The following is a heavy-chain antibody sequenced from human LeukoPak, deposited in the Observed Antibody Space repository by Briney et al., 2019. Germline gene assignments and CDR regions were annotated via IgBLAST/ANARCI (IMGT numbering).Heavy chain of an antibody. CDR3: ASGMRVGPNI. Sequence: GGSLRLSCAASGFTIGPYTMNWVRQAPGKGLEWVSYISSSSDTIYYADSVKGRFTISRDNAKNSPYLQMNSLRAEDTAVYYCASGMRVGPNIWGQGTLVTVSS. D-gene: IGHD1-26*01. CDR2: ISSSSDTI. CDR1: GFTIGPYT. V-gene: IGHV3-48*04. J-gene: IGHJ4*02.